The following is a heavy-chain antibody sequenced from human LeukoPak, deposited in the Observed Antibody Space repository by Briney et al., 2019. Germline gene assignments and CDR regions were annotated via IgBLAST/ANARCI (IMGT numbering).Heavy chain of an antibody. CDR2: FSISGSYA. CDR3: ARTVGRGRGGHFAY. Sequence: GGPRRLSCTASGLSYSDSYTTWFRRAPGKGRKWGSYFSISGSYANYADSVQGRFTVSSDNAKYSLFLHMTSLRAEDTAVYYCARTVGRGRGGHFAYWGQRTLLIVPS. V-gene: IGHV3-11*03. CDR1: GLSYSDSY. D-gene: IGHD1-26*01. J-gene: IGHJ4*02.